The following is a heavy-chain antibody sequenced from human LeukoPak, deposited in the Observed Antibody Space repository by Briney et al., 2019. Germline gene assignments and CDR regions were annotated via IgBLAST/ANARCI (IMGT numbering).Heavy chain of an antibody. CDR2: ITPVINTA. V-gene: IGHV1-69*08. CDR3: ARASYVLRYFDWLEAPVGGDAFDI. Sequence: SVKVSCKTSGGTFLSHTFSWVRQAPGQGLEWMGKITPVINTANYAQTFQGRVSIYADKSTTTVYMDLSGLRPDDTAVYYCARASYVLRYFDWLEAPVGGDAFDIWGQGTMVTVSS. J-gene: IGHJ3*02. D-gene: IGHD3-9*01. CDR1: GGTFLSHT.